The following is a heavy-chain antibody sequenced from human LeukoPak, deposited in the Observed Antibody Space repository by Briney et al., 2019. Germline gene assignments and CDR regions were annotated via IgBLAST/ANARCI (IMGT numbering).Heavy chain of an antibody. CDR2: IVPIFGST. CDR3: AREPGGVRRYFDY. D-gene: IGHD1-26*01. CDR1: GGNLGNYA. Sequence: SVKVSSKASGGNLGNYAISWVRQAPGQGLEWMGRIVPIFGSTNFAQKFQDRLTIAADKATNTLYLELTNLRSDDTAVYYCAREPGGVRRYFDYWDQGTLVTVSS. J-gene: IGHJ4*02. V-gene: IGHV1-69*06.